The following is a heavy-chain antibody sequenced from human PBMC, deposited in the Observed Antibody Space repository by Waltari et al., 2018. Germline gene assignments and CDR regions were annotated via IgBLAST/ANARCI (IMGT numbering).Heavy chain of an antibody. CDR3: AKDLVLTTKVY. D-gene: IGHD3-10*01. CDR1: GFTFSSYA. Sequence: EVQLLESGGGLVQPGGSLRLSCAASGFTFSSYAMSWVRQAPGKGLEWVSVIYSGGSTYYADSGKGRFTISRDNSKNTLYLQMNSLRAEDTAVYYCAKDLVLTTKVYWGQGTLVTVSS. V-gene: IGHV3-23*03. J-gene: IGHJ4*02. CDR2: IYSGGST.